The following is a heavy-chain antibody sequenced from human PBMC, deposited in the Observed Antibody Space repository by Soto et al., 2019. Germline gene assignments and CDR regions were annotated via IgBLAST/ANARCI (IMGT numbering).Heavy chain of an antibody. J-gene: IGHJ4*02. D-gene: IGHD3-10*01. CDR1: GFTFSSYW. V-gene: IGHV3-7*01. CDR2: IKQDGSEK. Sequence: EVQLVESGGGLVQPGGSLRLSCAASGFTFSSYWMSWVRQAPGKGLEWVANIKQDGSEKYYVDSVKGRFTISRDNAKNSLYLQMNSLRAEDTAVYYCARVPSAVFRGVIKDDYWGQGTLVTVSS. CDR3: ARVPSAVFRGVIKDDY.